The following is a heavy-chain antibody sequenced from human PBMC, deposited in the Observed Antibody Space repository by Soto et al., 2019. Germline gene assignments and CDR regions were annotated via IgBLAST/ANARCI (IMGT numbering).Heavy chain of an antibody. J-gene: IGHJ3*02. D-gene: IGHD3-22*01. Sequence: SVKVSCKASGGTFSSYAISWVRQAPGQGLEWMGGIIPIFGTANYAQKFQGRVTITADESTSTAYMELSSLRSEDTAVYYCARGRKAMIVGLGPANDAFDIWGQGTMVTVSS. CDR1: GGTFSSYA. CDR3: ARGRKAMIVGLGPANDAFDI. V-gene: IGHV1-69*13. CDR2: IIPIFGTA.